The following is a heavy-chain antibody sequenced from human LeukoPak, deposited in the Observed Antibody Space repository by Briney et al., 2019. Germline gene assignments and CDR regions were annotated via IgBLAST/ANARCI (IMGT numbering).Heavy chain of an antibody. V-gene: IGHV3-53*01. Sequence: PGGSLRLSRAASGFSVSNNYMSWVRQVPGEGMEWVSLIYTSDDTYYADSVRGRFTISRDNSKNMLYLQMNSLRVEDTAVYYCAKVGSWYEDFDYWGQGTLVTVSS. J-gene: IGHJ4*02. CDR3: AKVGSWYEDFDY. CDR1: GFSVSNNY. D-gene: IGHD6-13*01. CDR2: IYTSDDT.